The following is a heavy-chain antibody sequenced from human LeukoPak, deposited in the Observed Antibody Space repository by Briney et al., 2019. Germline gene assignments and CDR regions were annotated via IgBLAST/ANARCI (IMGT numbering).Heavy chain of an antibody. CDR1: GFTFSSYA. CDR2: ISGSGGST. V-gene: IGHV3-23*01. Sequence: GGSLRLSCAASGFTFSSYAMSWVRQAPGKGLEWVSAISGSGGSTYYADSVKGRFTISRDNSKNTLYLQMNSLRAEDTAVHYCAKFGSRYYYDSSGYYFDYWGQGTLVTVSS. CDR3: AKFGSRYYYDSSGYYFDY. J-gene: IGHJ4*02. D-gene: IGHD3-22*01.